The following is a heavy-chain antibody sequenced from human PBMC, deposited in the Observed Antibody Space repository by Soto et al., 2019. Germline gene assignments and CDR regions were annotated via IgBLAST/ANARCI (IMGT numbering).Heavy chain of an antibody. CDR2: ISAYNGNT. J-gene: IGHJ5*02. D-gene: IGHD5-12*01. CDR1: GYTFTSNG. CDR3: AREGNSGYDLFNWFDP. Sequence: GASVKVSCKASGYTFTSNGISWVRQAPGQGLEWMGWISAYNGNTNYAQKLQGRVTMTTDTSTSTAYTELRSLRSDDTAVYYCAREGNSGYDLFNWFDPWGQGTLVTVSS. V-gene: IGHV1-18*01.